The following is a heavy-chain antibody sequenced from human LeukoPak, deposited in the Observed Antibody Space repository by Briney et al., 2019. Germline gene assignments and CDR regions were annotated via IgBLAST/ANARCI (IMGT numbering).Heavy chain of an antibody. CDR3: ARDPTVTNFHDAFDI. D-gene: IGHD4-17*01. V-gene: IGHV3-7*05. Sequence: PGGSLRLSCAASGFTFSSYWMSWVRQAPGKGLEWVATIKQDGSQKEHVDSVKGRFTISRDNAKNSLYLQVNSLRAEDTAVYYCARDPTVTNFHDAFDIWGQGTMVTVSS. CDR1: GFTFSSYW. CDR2: IKQDGSQK. J-gene: IGHJ3*02.